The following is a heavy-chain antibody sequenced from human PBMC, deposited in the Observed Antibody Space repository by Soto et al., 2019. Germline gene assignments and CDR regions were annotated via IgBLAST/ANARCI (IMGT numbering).Heavy chain of an antibody. V-gene: IGHV3-48*04. Sequence: EVQLVESGGGLVQPGGSLRLSCAASGLIFSTDGMNWVRQAPGKGLEWVAYISSSGETLYYGDSVKGRFTISRDNGKNSRYLQMKSLRVEDTAVYYCVRDHGRWDGDYEAFDVWGQGTMVSVSS. CDR1: GLIFSTDG. CDR2: ISSSGETL. D-gene: IGHD4-17*01. J-gene: IGHJ3*01. CDR3: VRDHGRWDGDYEAFDV.